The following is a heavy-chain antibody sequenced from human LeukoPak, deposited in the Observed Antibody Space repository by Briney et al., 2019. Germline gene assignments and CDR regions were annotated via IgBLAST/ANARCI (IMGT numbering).Heavy chain of an antibody. CDR2: IYTSGST. CDR3: ARDSALLDY. Sequence: SETLSLTCTVSGGSISSGSYYWSWIRQPAGTGLEWIGRIYTSGSTNYNPSLKSRVTISLDTSKNQFSLKLSSVTAADTAVYYCARDSALLDYWGQGTLVTVSS. J-gene: IGHJ4*02. CDR1: GGSISSGSYY. D-gene: IGHD1-26*01. V-gene: IGHV4-61*02.